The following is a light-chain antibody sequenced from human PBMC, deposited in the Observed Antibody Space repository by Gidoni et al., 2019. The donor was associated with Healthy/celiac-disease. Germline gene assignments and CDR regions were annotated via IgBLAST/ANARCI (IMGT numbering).Light chain of an antibody. CDR3: QSYDSSLSGYV. CDR1: RPNIGAGYD. J-gene: IGLJ1*01. Sequence: QSVLTQPPSVSGAPGQRVTISCTGSRPNIGAGYDVHWYQQLPGTAPKLLIYGNSNRPSGVPDRFSGSKSGTSASLAITGLQAEDEADYYCQSYDSSLSGYVFGTGTKVTV. CDR2: GNS. V-gene: IGLV1-40*01.